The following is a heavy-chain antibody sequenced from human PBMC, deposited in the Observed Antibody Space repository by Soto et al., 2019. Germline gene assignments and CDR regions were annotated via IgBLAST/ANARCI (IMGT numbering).Heavy chain of an antibody. D-gene: IGHD3-9*01. CDR3: ARSPIGISTGTVGFDP. CDR2: INHSGST. J-gene: IGHJ5*02. Sequence: SETLSLTCAVYGGSFSGYYWSWIRQPPGKGLEWIGEINHSGSTNYNPSLKSRVTISVDTSKNQFSLKLSSVTAADTAVYYCARSPIGISTGTVGFDPWGQGTLVTVSS. V-gene: IGHV4-34*01. CDR1: GGSFSGYY.